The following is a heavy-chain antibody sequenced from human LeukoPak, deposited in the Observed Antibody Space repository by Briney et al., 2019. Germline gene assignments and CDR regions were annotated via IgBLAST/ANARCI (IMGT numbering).Heavy chain of an antibody. CDR3: ARHGSGSYYYYGMDV. Sequence: GESLKISCKGSGYSFTNFWIGWVRQMPGKGLEWMGIIYPGDSDTRYSPSFQGQGTISVDKSISTTYLQWNSLKASDTAMYYCARHGSGSYYYYGMDVWGQGTTVTVSS. D-gene: IGHD3-10*01. CDR2: IYPGDSDT. CDR1: GYSFTNFW. J-gene: IGHJ6*02. V-gene: IGHV5-51*01.